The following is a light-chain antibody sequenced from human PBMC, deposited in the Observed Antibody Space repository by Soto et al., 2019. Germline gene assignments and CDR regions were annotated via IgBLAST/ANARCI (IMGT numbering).Light chain of an antibody. J-gene: IGKJ4*01. CDR3: QQFSSYPLT. CDR2: GAS. V-gene: IGKV3-15*01. CDR1: QSITRN. Sequence: VMSQSPATLSVTKGEGATLSCRASQSITRNLAWYQQSPGQAPRLLIYGASTRATGIPARFSGSGSGTEFTRTISRLEPEDFAVYYCQQFSSYPLTFGGGAKVDI.